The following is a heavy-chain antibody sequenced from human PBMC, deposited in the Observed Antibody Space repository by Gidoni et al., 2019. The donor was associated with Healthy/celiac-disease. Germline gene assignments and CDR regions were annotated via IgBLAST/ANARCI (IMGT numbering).Heavy chain of an antibody. Sequence: EVQLVESGGGLVKHGRSLRLSCTASGFTFGYYAMSWFRQAPGKGLEWVGFIRSKAYGWSTEYAASVKGRFNISRDDSKSIAYLQMNSLKTEDTAVYYCTRVPPTAMDQGAWFDPWGQGTLVTVSS. D-gene: IGHD5-18*01. CDR3: TRVPPTAMDQGAWFDP. CDR2: IRSKAYGWST. CDR1: GFTFGYYA. J-gene: IGHJ5*02. V-gene: IGHV3-49*05.